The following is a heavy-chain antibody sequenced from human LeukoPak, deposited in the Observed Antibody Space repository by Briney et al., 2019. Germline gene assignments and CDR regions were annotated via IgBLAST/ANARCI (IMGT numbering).Heavy chain of an antibody. Sequence: GRSLRLSCAASGFTFSSYGMHWVRQAPGKGLEWVAVISYDGSDKYYADSVKGRFTISRDNSKNTLYLQMNSLRAEDTAVYYCAKSLLTPWGQGTTVTVSS. V-gene: IGHV3-30*18. CDR1: GFTFSSYG. J-gene: IGHJ6*02. CDR2: ISYDGSDK. CDR3: AKSLLTP.